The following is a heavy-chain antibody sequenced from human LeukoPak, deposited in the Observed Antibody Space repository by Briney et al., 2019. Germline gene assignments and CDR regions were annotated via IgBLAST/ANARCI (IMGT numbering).Heavy chain of an antibody. CDR1: VFAFSSYA. D-gene: IGHD3-22*01. CDR2: ITGNGGVT. J-gene: IGHJ5*02. Sequence: GGSLRLSCAASVFAFSSYAMTWVRQAPGKGLEWVSSITGNGGVTSYADSVKGRFTLSRDNAENTVYLQMNSLRAEDTAVYYCARVLSGSWDWFDPWGQGTLVTVSS. CDR3: ARVLSGSWDWFDP. V-gene: IGHV3-23*01.